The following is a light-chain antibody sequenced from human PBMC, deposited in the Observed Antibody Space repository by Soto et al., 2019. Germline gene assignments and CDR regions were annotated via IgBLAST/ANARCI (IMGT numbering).Light chain of an antibody. CDR1: SSDIGSYHL. CDR2: EVS. J-gene: IGLJ1*01. V-gene: IGLV2-23*02. CDR3: CSYAGSTGGYV. Sequence: QSVLTQPASVSGSPGQSITLSCTGASSDIGSYHLVSWYQQHPGKAPKLIIYEVSKWPSGVSDRFSGSKSGYTASLTISGLQAEDEADYYCCSYAGSTGGYVLGTGTKLTVL.